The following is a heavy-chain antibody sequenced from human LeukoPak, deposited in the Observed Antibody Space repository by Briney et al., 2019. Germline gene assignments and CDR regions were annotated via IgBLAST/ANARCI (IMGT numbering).Heavy chain of an antibody. Sequence: SETLSLTCTVSGGSISSYYWSWIRQPPGKGLEWIGYIYYSGSTNYNPSLKSRVTISVDTSKNQFSLKLSPVTAADTAVYYCAGQRGYSGYDYVVGYWGQGTLVTVSS. J-gene: IGHJ4*02. CDR1: GGSISSYY. D-gene: IGHD5-12*01. V-gene: IGHV4-59*08. CDR3: AGQRGYSGYDYVVGY. CDR2: IYYSGST.